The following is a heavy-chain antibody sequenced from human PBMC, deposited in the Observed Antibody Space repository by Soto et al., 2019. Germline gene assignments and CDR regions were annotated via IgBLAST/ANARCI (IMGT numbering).Heavy chain of an antibody. J-gene: IGHJ4*02. CDR1: GFTLSTYG. CDR2: MSYDGTKE. V-gene: IGHV3-30*18. CDR3: AKATMLVVIHEFDY. Sequence: GGSLRLSCAASGFTLSTYGMHWVRQAPGKGLEWVAAMSYDGTKEYYADSVKGRFTISRDNSRNTLFLQLNSLRAEDTAVYYCAKATMLVVIHEFDYRCQGTLVTLSS. D-gene: IGHD3-22*01.